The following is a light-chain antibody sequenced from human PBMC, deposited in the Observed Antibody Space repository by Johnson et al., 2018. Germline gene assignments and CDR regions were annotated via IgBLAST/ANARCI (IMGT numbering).Light chain of an antibody. CDR2: DNN. Sequence: QSVLTQPPSVSAAPGQKVTISCSGSSSNIGNNYVSWYQQLPGTAPKLLIYDNNQRPSGIPDRFSGSKSGTSATLGITGLQTGDEADYFCGTWDSSLSAGNHFGTGTKVTVL. CDR1: SSNIGNNY. J-gene: IGLJ1*01. CDR3: GTWDSSLSAGNH. V-gene: IGLV1-51*01.